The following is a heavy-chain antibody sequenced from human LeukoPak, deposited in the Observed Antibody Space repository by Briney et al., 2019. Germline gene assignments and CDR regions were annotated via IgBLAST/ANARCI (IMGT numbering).Heavy chain of an antibody. CDR3: ARGVPYYYDNSGYPFDY. Sequence: SETLSLTCTVSGGSISSYYWGWIRQPPGKGLEWIGYIYYSGSTNYNPSLKSRVTISVDTSKNQFSLKLSSVTAADTAVYYCARGVPYYYDNSGYPFDYWGQGTLVTVSS. CDR2: IYYSGST. D-gene: IGHD3-22*01. CDR1: GGSISSYY. V-gene: IGHV4-59*01. J-gene: IGHJ4*02.